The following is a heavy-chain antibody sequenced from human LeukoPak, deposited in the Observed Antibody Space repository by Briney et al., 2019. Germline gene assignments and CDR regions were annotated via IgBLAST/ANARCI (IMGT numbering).Heavy chain of an antibody. D-gene: IGHD3-22*01. Sequence: GGSLRLSCAASGFTFSSYSMNWVRQAPGKGLEWVSSISSGRSYIHYADSVKGRFTVSRDNARNSLYLQMNSLRAEDTAVYYCARDLFNSYYDTSGYSAFDYWGQGTLATVSS. J-gene: IGHJ4*02. CDR1: GFTFSSYS. CDR2: ISSGRSYI. CDR3: ARDLFNSYYDTSGYSAFDY. V-gene: IGHV3-21*01.